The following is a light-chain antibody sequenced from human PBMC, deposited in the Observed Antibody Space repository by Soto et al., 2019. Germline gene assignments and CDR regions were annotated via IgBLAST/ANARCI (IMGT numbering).Light chain of an antibody. V-gene: IGLV1-44*01. J-gene: IGLJ6*01. CDR2: SNN. CDR3: AAFQGRLNPRYV. CDR1: SSNIGSNA. Sequence: QSVLTQPPAASGTPGQRVTMSCSGASSNIGSNAVTWYHQLPGTAPKLLIYSNNQRPSGVPDRFSGSKSGTSASLAISGLKSEDEADYYCAAFQGRLNPRYVFG.